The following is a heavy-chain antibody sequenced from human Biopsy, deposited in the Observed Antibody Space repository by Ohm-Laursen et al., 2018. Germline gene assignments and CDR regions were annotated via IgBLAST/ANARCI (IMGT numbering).Heavy chain of an antibody. Sequence: GASVKVSCKASGYTFPSYGISWVRQAPGQGLEWMGWISAYNGNRNYAQKFQGRVTMTTDTSTSTAYMELRSLRSDDTAVYYCARGGTLVVVPTAVLHSFDIWGQGTMVTVSS. J-gene: IGHJ3*02. V-gene: IGHV1-18*01. CDR3: ARGGTLVVVPTAVLHSFDI. CDR1: GYTFPSYG. D-gene: IGHD2-2*01. CDR2: ISAYNGNR.